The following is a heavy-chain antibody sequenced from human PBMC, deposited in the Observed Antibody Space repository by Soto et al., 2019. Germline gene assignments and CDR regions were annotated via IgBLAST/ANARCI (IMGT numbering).Heavy chain of an antibody. CDR1: GGSISSSSYY. D-gene: IGHD2-15*01. J-gene: IGHJ4*02. CDR2: IYYSGST. CDR3: ARHTPAISISDH. V-gene: IGHV4-39*01. Sequence: QLQLRESGPGLVKPSETLSLTCTVSGGSISSSSYYWGWIRQPPGKGLVWIGSIYYSGSTYYNPSLRSRVTISVDTSKNQFSLKMSSVTAADTAVYYCARHTPAISISDHWGQGTLVTVSS.